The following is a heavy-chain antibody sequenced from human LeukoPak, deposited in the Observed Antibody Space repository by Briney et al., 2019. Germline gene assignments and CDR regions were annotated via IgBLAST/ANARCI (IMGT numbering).Heavy chain of an antibody. J-gene: IGHJ4*02. Sequence: PSETLSLTCTVSDASINGYYWSWIRQPPGKGLDWIGYMYSGGTTKYSPSLKSRVTISEDTSKNQFSLKLSSVTAADTAVYYCARGGYSYEYYFDYWGQGTLVTVSS. D-gene: IGHD5-18*01. V-gene: IGHV4-59*01. CDR3: ARGGYSYEYYFDY. CDR1: DASINGYY. CDR2: MYSGGTT.